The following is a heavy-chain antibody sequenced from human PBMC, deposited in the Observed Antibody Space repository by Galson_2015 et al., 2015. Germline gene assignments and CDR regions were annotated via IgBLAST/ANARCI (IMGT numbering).Heavy chain of an antibody. J-gene: IGHJ4*02. CDR2: LHHSGRT. CDR1: GYSFSSGYY. CDR3: TREANDYGDYRGDY. Sequence: ETLSLTCAVSGYSFSSGYYWGWIRQAPGKGLEWIGSLHHSGRTFYNPSLKSRVTMSIDTSKNQFSLRLTSVTAADTAVYFCTREANDYGDYRGDYWGQGTLVTVSS. D-gene: IGHD4-17*01. V-gene: IGHV4-38-2*02.